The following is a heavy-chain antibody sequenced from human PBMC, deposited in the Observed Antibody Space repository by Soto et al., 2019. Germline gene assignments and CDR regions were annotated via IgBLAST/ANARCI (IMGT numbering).Heavy chain of an antibody. CDR1: GYIFTTYG. J-gene: IGHJ4*02. CDR3: ARGRYGDS. V-gene: IGHV1-18*01. CDR2: ISAHNGNT. Sequence: QVHLVQSGAEVKKPGASVKVSCKGSGYIFTTYGITWVRQAPGQGLEWMGWISAHNGNTNYAQKLQGRVTVTRDTSTSTAYMELRNLRSDDTAVYYCARGRYGDSWGQGALVTVSS. D-gene: IGHD1-1*01.